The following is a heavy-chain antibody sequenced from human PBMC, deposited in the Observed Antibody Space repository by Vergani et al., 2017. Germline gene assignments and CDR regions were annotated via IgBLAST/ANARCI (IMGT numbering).Heavy chain of an antibody. Sequence: EKQLVQSGSETKKPGESLKISCQAFGYIFSNFWIGWVRQRPGRGLEWMGFIYPGDSEVKSNPTFRGQVIFSDDTSVNTAYLQWRSLQASDTATYFCASGGHGSENGGALQLWGQGTNITVSS. CDR3: ASGGHGSENGGALQL. CDR1: GYIFSNFW. V-gene: IGHV5-51*01. CDR2: IYPGDSEV. J-gene: IGHJ3*01. D-gene: IGHD3-10*01.